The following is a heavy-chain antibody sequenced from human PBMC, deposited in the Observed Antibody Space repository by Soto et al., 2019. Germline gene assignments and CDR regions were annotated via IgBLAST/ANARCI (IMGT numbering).Heavy chain of an antibody. D-gene: IGHD3-22*01. Sequence: GGSLRLSCAASGFTFSSYAMSWVRQAPGKWLEWVSGINDRGGSTEYADSVKGRFTISRDNSKNTLFLQMSSLRAEDTAVYFCARDLNKDYHDSSAFWAYWGQGXLVTVYS. CDR3: ARDLNKDYHDSSAFWAY. V-gene: IGHV3-23*01. CDR2: INDRGGST. J-gene: IGHJ4*02. CDR1: GFTFSSYA.